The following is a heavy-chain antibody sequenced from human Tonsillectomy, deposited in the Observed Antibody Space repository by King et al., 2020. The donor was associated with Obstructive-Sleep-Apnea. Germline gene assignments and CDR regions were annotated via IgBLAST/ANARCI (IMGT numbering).Heavy chain of an antibody. CDR3: ARVESIVVVVAATYYFDY. V-gene: IGHV3-7*03. Sequence: VQLVESGGGLVQPGGSLRLSCAASGFTFSSYWMSWVSQAPGRGLEWVANIKQDGSDKYYVDSVKGRFTISRDNAKNSLYLQMNSLRAEDTAVYYCARVESIVVVVAATYYFDYWGQGTLVTVSS. D-gene: IGHD2-15*01. CDR2: IKQDGSDK. J-gene: IGHJ4*02. CDR1: GFTFSSYW.